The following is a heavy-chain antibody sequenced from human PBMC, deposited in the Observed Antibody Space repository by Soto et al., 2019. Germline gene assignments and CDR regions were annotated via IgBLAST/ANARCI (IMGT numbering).Heavy chain of an antibody. Sequence: QVTLKESGPVLVKPTETLTLTCTVSGFSLSNARMGVSWIRQPPGKALEWLAHIFSNDEKSYSTSLKSRLTLSKDTSKSQVVLTMTNMDPVDTATYYCAHPVSSTSPYFDYWGQGTLVTVSS. V-gene: IGHV2-26*01. CDR2: IFSNDEK. CDR3: AHPVSSTSPYFDY. J-gene: IGHJ4*02. D-gene: IGHD2-2*01. CDR1: GFSLSNARMG.